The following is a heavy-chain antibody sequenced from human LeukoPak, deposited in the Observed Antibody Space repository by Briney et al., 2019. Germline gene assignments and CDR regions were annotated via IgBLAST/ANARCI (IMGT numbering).Heavy chain of an antibody. V-gene: IGHV3-7*01. Sequence: GGSLRLSCVVSGFTFSLYWMNWVRQAPGKGLEWVANIKQDGSEEYYVVSVKGRFTISRDNAKNSLYLQMNSLRVEDTAVYYCARGGGIWGQGTMVTVSS. J-gene: IGHJ3*02. D-gene: IGHD2-15*01. CDR3: ARGGGI. CDR1: GFTFSLYW. CDR2: IKQDGSEE.